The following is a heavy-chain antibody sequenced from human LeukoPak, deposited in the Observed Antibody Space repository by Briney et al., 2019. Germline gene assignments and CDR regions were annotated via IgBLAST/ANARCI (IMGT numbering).Heavy chain of an antibody. CDR3: AKKQTVVSPGNYFDY. CDR2: FSYNGYNT. D-gene: IGHD4-23*01. Sequence: GGSLRLSCAASGFTFSSYDMHWVRQAPGKGLEWVAAFSYNGYNTYYPHSVRGRFTISRDNAKNTLYLHMNSLRAEDTAIYYCAKKQTVVSPGNYFDYWGQGTLVTVSS. CDR1: GFTFSSYD. J-gene: IGHJ4*02. V-gene: IGHV3-23*01.